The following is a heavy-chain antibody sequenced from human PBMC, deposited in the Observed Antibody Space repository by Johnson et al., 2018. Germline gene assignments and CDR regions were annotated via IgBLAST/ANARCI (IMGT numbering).Heavy chain of an antibody. D-gene: IGHD7-27*01. CDR3: ARVSNRHWGSSGAFDI. J-gene: IGHJ3*02. CDR2: ISSSSTYI. V-gene: IGHV3-21*01. Sequence: VQLVESGGGLVKPGGSLRLSCAASGFTFSSYSINWVRQAPGKGLEWVSSISSSSTYIYYADSVKGRFTISRDNAKNSLYLQMTSRRAEDTAVYYCARVSNRHWGSSGAFDIWGQGTMVTVSS. CDR1: GFTFSSYS.